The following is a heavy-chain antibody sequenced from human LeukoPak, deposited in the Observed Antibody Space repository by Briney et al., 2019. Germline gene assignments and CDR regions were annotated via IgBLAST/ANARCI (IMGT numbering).Heavy chain of an antibody. CDR1: GFTFSSYW. Sequence: SGGSLRLSCAASGFTFSSYWMSWVRQAPGKGLEWVANIKQDGSEKYYVDSVKGRFTISRDNAKNSLYLQMNSLRAEDTAVYYCAGEQYSSSESEFDYWGQGTLVTVSS. D-gene: IGHD6-6*01. CDR2: IKQDGSEK. J-gene: IGHJ4*02. CDR3: AGEQYSSSESEFDY. V-gene: IGHV3-7*01.